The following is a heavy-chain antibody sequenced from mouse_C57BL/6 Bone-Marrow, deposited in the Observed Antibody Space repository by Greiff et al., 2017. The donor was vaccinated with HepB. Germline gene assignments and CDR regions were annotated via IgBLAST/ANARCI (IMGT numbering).Heavy chain of an antibody. J-gene: IGHJ1*03. Sequence: QVQLQQPGAELVMPGASVKLSCKASGYTFTSYWITWVKQRPGQGLEWIGDIYPGSGSTNYNEKFKSKATLTVDTSSSTAYMQLSSLTSEDSAVYYCAGRPNYYGSSLFWYFDVWGRGTTVTVTS. D-gene: IGHD1-1*01. V-gene: IGHV1-55*01. CDR2: IYPGSGST. CDR3: AGRPNYYGSSLFWYFDV. CDR1: GYTFTSYW.